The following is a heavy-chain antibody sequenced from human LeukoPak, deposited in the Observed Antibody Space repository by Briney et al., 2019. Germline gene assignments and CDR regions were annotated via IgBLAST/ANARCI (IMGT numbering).Heavy chain of an antibody. Sequence: ASVKVSCKASGYTFTGYYMHWVRQAPGKGLEWMGGFDPEDGETIYAQKFQGRVTMTEDTSTDTAYTELSSLRSEDTAVYYCARGWGLRYFDSNWFDPWGQGTLVTVSS. CDR3: ARGWGLRYFDSNWFDP. V-gene: IGHV1-24*01. CDR2: FDPEDGET. J-gene: IGHJ5*02. CDR1: GYTFTGYY. D-gene: IGHD3-9*01.